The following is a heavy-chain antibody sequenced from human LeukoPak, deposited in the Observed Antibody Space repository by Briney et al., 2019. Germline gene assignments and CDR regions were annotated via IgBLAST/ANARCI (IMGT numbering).Heavy chain of an antibody. CDR1: GGSISGGSYY. CDR2: VFISGST. D-gene: IGHD6-19*01. CDR3: ARDLNGWGGTPPNYYYYVDV. V-gene: IGHV4-61*02. Sequence: PSQTLSLTCTVSGGSISGGSYYWSWIRQPAGRGLEWIGRVFISGSTNYNPSLKSRVTISVDTSKNQFPLKMSSVTAAGTAVYYCARDLNGWGGTPPNYYYYVDVWGKGTTVTISS. J-gene: IGHJ6*03.